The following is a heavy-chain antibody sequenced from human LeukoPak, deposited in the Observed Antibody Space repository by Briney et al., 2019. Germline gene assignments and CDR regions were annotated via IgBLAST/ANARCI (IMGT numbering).Heavy chain of an antibody. J-gene: IGHJ5*02. D-gene: IGHD3-22*01. Sequence: SVKVSCKASGGTFSSYAISWVRQAPGQGLEWMGGIIPIFGTANYAQKFQGRVTITADEPTSTAYMELSSLRSEDTAVYYCARGRRVVVHGWFDPWSQGTLVTVSS. CDR2: IIPIFGTA. CDR3: ARGRRVVVHGWFDP. V-gene: IGHV1-69*13. CDR1: GGTFSSYA.